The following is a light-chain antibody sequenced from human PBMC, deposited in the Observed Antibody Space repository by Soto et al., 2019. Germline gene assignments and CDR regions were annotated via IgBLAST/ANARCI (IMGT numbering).Light chain of an antibody. CDR1: QSISSW. Sequence: DIQMTQSPSTLSASVGDRVTITCRASQSISSWLAWYQQKPGKAPKLLIYKAFSLEGGVPSRFTGSGSGTEFTLTISSLQPDDFATYYCQQYNSYWTFGQGTKVEIK. CDR3: QQYNSYWT. CDR2: KAF. J-gene: IGKJ1*01. V-gene: IGKV1-5*03.